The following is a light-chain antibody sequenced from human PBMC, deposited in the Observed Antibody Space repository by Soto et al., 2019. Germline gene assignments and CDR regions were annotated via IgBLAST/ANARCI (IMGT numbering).Light chain of an antibody. Sequence: DIQMTQSPSSLSASVGDRGTITFRASQAIDRWLAWYQQKPGKAPKVLIYAASNLRSGVPSRFSGSGSGIDFSLTISSLQPEDLATYYCKQSKTFPLTFGGGTKVDIK. CDR3: KQSKTFPLT. V-gene: IGKV1-12*01. J-gene: IGKJ4*01. CDR2: AAS. CDR1: QAIDRW.